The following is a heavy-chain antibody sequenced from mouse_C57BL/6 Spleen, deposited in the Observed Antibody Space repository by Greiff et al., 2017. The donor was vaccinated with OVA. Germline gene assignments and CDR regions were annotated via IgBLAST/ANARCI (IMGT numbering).Heavy chain of an antibody. J-gene: IGHJ1*03. CDR1: GYTFTSYW. CDR3: ARVVVARDWYFDV. D-gene: IGHD1-1*01. CDR2: IYPGSGST. V-gene: IGHV1-55*01. Sequence: QLQQPGAELVKPGASVKMSCKASGYTFTSYWITWVKQRPGQGLEWIGDIYPGSGSTNYNEKFKSKATLTVDTSSSTAYMQLSSLTSEDSAVYYCARVVVARDWYFDVWGTGTTVTVSS.